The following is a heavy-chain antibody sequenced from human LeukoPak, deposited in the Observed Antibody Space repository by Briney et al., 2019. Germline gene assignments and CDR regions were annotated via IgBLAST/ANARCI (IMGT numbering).Heavy chain of an antibody. CDR1: GLTFSTYW. CDR3: AREGGIAVAGSEYFQH. V-gene: IGHV3-21*01. J-gene: IGHJ1*01. D-gene: IGHD6-19*01. CDR2: ISSSSSYI. Sequence: AGGSLRLSCAASGLTFSTYWMHWVRQAPGKGLEWVSSISSSSSYIYYADSVKGRFTISRDNAKNSLYLQMNSLRAEDTAVYYCAREGGIAVAGSEYFQHWGQGTLVTVSS.